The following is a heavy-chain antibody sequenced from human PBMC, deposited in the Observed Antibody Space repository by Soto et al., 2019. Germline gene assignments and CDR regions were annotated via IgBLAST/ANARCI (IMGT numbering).Heavy chain of an antibody. CDR1: GFTVSSNY. CDR3: ARVGNVEMATEYFDY. J-gene: IGHJ4*02. V-gene: IGHV3-66*01. D-gene: IGHD5-12*01. CDR2: IYSGGST. Sequence: GGSLRLSCAASGFTVSSNYMSWVRQAPGKGLEWVSVIYSGGSTYYADSVKGRFTISRHNSKNTLYLQMNSLRAEDTAVYYCARVGNVEMATEYFDYWGQGTLVTVSS.